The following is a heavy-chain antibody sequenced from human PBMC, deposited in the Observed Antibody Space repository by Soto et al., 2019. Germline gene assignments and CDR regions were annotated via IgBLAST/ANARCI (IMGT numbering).Heavy chain of an antibody. Sequence: GSLRLSCAASGFSFRTYGMHWVRQAPGKGLEWVSSISSSSSYIYYADSVKGRFTISRDNAKNSLYLQMNSLRAEDTAVYYCARDWIQLWLNPAFDIWGQGTMVTVSS. CDR2: ISSSSSYI. V-gene: IGHV3-21*01. J-gene: IGHJ3*02. CDR1: GFSFRTYG. D-gene: IGHD5-18*01. CDR3: ARDWIQLWLNPAFDI.